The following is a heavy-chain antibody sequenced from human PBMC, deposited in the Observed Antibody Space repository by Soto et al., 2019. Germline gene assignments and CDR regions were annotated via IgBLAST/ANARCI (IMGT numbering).Heavy chain of an antibody. Sequence: EVQLVESGGGLVKPGGSLKISCVASGFNFTDAWMNWVRQAPGKGLEWVGHVKTKADGGTADYAASVKGRCTVSRDDSKNTLFLEMNRLKSDDLGIYYCTTLGPSWGQGPLVAVSS. V-gene: IGHV3-15*07. J-gene: IGHJ4*02. CDR2: VKTKADGGTA. CDR3: TTLGPS. CDR1: GFNFTDAW.